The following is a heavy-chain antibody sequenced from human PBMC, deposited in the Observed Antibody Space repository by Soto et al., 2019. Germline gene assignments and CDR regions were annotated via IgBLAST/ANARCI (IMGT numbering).Heavy chain of an antibody. D-gene: IGHD4-17*01. CDR3: ARSFPVVGDYPAGVNYYYYYYMDV. CDR1: GGSISSTNS. V-gene: IGHV4-4*02. CDR2: FNHSGST. J-gene: IGHJ6*03. Sequence: SETLSLTCAVSGGSISSTNSWSWVGQPPGMVLEWMGEFNHSGSTNYNPALKRRVTISVDKYKNQFSLKPSSVTAADTAVYYCARSFPVVGDYPAGVNYYYYYYMDVWGKGTTVTVSS.